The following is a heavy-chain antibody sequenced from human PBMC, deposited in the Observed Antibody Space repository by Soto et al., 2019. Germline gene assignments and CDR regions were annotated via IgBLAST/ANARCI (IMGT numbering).Heavy chain of an antibody. Sequence: SETLSLTCTVSGGSISSGGYYWSWIRQHPGKGLEWIGYIYYSGSTYYNPSLKSRVTISVDTSKNQFSLKLSSVTAADTAVYYCARVNPLRFDWLAYYYYYMDVWGKGTTVTVSS. CDR1: GGSISSGGYY. J-gene: IGHJ6*03. D-gene: IGHD3-9*01. V-gene: IGHV4-31*03. CDR3: ARVNPLRFDWLAYYYYYMDV. CDR2: IYYSGST.